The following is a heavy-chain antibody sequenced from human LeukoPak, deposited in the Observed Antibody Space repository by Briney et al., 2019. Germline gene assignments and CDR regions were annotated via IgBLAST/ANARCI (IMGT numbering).Heavy chain of an antibody. CDR1: GYTFTSYY. D-gene: IGHD5-18*01. J-gene: IGHJ6*03. CDR2: INPSGGST. Sequence: ASVKVSCKASGYTFTSYYMHWVRQAPGQGLEWMGIINPSGGSTSYAQKFQGRVTMTRNTSISTAYMELSSLRSEDTAVYYCATRDRVQLWRPRVENNHRYYYYMDVWGKGTTVTISS. V-gene: IGHV1-46*01. CDR3: ATRDRVQLWRPRVENNHRYYYYMDV.